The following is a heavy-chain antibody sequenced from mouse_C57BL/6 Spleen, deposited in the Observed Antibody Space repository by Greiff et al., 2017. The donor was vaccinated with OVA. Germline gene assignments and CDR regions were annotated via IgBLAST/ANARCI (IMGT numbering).Heavy chain of an antibody. J-gene: IGHJ2*01. CDR2: ISSGGSYT. V-gene: IGHV5-6*01. CDR3: ARLTGTTPLDY. D-gene: IGHD4-1*01. Sequence: DVHLVESGGDLVKPGGSLKLSCAASGFTFSSYGMSWVRQTPDKRLEWVATISSGGSYTYYPDSVKGRFTISRDNAKNTLYLQMSSLKSEDTAMYYCARLTGTTPLDYWGQGTTLTVSS. CDR1: GFTFSSYG.